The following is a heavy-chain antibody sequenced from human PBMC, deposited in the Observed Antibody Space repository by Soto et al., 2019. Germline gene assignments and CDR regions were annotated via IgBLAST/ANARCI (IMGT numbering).Heavy chain of an antibody. J-gene: IGHJ6*02. V-gene: IGHV3-48*02. CDR2: ISSSTRTI. Sequence: GWSLRLSCAASGFTFSNYSMNWVRQAPGKGLEWVSYISSSTRTIYYADSVKGRFTISRDNAKNSLYLQMNSLRDEDTAVYYCARDGVLRFLEWLPSRIPINYYYYGMDVWGQGTTVTVSS. D-gene: IGHD3-3*01. CDR3: ARDGVLRFLEWLPSRIPINYYYYGMDV. CDR1: GFTFSNYS.